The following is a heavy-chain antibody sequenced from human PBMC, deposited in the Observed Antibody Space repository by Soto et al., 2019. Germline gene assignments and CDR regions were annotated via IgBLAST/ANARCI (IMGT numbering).Heavy chain of an antibody. CDR2: IGESGTPT. V-gene: IGHV3-23*01. Sequence: GGSLRLSCAASGFTFSSYAMKWVRQAPGKGLEWVSLIGESGTPTYYADSVKGRFTISRDNSGNTLFLEMYSLRAEDTAVYYCARDPLMAEWFGEPFDYWGQGTLVTVSS. CDR1: GFTFSSYA. CDR3: ARDPLMAEWFGEPFDY. D-gene: IGHD3-10*01. J-gene: IGHJ4*02.